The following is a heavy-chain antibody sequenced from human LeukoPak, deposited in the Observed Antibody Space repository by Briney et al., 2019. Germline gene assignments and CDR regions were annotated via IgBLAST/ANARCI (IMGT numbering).Heavy chain of an antibody. D-gene: IGHD6-13*01. Sequence: ASVKVSCKASGNPFTSYYMPWLRQAPGQGLEGMEIINPSGGSTSYAQKFQGRVTMTRDTSTSTVYMELSSLRSEDTAVYYCARVFTQQLVHAFDIWGQGTMVTVSS. CDR3: ARVFTQQLVHAFDI. CDR2: INPSGGST. V-gene: IGHV1-46*01. J-gene: IGHJ3*02. CDR1: GNPFTSYY.